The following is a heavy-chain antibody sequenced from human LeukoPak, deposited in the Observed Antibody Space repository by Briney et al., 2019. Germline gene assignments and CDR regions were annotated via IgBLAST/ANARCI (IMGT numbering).Heavy chain of an antibody. CDR1: GGSIGSYY. D-gene: IGHD5-18*01. CDR3: ARQGGQLWHRLDQ. J-gene: IGHJ4*02. CDR2: IHYSGST. V-gene: IGHV4-59*08. Sequence: PSETLSLTCTVSGGSIGSYYWSWIRQPPGKGLEWIGCIHYSGSTNYNPSLKSRLTMSLDTSKNQFSLKLSSVTAADTAVYYCARQGGQLWHRLDQWGQGSLVTVSS.